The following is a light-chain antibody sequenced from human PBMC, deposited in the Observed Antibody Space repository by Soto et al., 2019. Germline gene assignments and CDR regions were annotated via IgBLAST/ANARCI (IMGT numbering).Light chain of an antibody. CDR3: AAWDDSLSGYV. V-gene: IGLV1-47*01. Sequence: QSVLTQPPSASGTPGQRVTISCSGSSSNIGSNYVYWYQQLPGTAPKLLIYRNNQRPSGVPDRFSGSKSDTSASLAISGLRSEEEADYYCAAWDDSLSGYVFGTGTKLTVL. CDR1: SSNIGSNY. CDR2: RNN. J-gene: IGLJ1*01.